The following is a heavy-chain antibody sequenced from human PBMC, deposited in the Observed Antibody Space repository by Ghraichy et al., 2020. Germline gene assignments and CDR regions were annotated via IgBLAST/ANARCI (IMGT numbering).Heavy chain of an antibody. CDR3: ARDISPEVVIPPDDAFDI. CDR2: ISAYNGNT. CDR1: GYTFTSYG. J-gene: IGHJ3*02. Sequence: ASVKVSCKASGYTFTSYGISWVRQAPGQGLEWMGWISAYNGNTNYAQKLQGRVTMTTDTSTSTAYMELRSLRSDDTAVYYCARDISPEVVIPPDDAFDIWGQGTMVTVSS. V-gene: IGHV1-18*04. D-gene: IGHD3-22*01.